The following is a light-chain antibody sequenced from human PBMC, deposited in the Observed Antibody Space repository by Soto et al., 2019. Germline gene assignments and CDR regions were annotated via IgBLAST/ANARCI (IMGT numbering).Light chain of an antibody. J-gene: IGLJ1*01. CDR1: SGYSNYK. V-gene: IGLV9-49*01. CDR3: GPDQGRGSNFFYV. CDR2: VGTGGIVG. Sequence: QSVLTQPPSASASLGASVTLTCTLSSGYSNYKVDWYQQRPGKGPRFVMRVGTGGIVGSKGDGITDRFSVLGSGLNRYLTIKNIKKGDEMDSRWGPDQGRGSNFFYVFGTGTKLPVL.